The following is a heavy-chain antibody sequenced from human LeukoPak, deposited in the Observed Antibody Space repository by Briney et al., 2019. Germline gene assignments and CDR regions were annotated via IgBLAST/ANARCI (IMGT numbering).Heavy chain of an antibody. J-gene: IGHJ4*02. V-gene: IGHV3-15*01. CDR3: TTVGCTTTSCYADY. D-gene: IGHD2-2*01. CDR1: GFTLSNAW. Sequence: GGSLRLSCAASGFTLSNAWMTWAGPTPGRGVERVGRNKTKTDGRITVYAPPVEGPFANSRDDSKNTLYLQMNSLKTEDTAVYYCTTVGCTTTSCYADYWGQGTLVTVSS. CDR2: NKTKTDGRIT.